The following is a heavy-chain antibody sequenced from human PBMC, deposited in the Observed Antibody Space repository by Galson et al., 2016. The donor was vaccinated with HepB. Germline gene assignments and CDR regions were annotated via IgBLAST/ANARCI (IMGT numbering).Heavy chain of an antibody. V-gene: IGHV3-15*01. Sequence: SLRLSCAVSGFTFSNAWMSWVRQAPGKGLEWVGRIKSMTDGGTTDYAAPVKGRFTISRDESKNTVYLQMNSLKIEDTAVYYCTTGPNCVGDYYSARYDHWGQGTLVTVSS. D-gene: IGHD2-21*02. CDR2: IKSMTDGGTT. J-gene: IGHJ4*02. CDR3: TTGPNCVGDYYSARYDH. CDR1: GFTFSNAW.